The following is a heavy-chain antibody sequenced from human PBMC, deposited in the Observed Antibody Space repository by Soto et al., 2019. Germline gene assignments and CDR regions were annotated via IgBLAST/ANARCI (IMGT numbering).Heavy chain of an antibody. Sequence: QLQLVQSGAEVKKPGASVKVSCRPSGYTFSGFYIHWVRQAPGQGLESMGWIYPDSGGTDYAQKFQGRVTMTRDTSISTAYMELSRLRSDDTAVYYCRVTGVSEVDYWGPGTLVTVSS. D-gene: IGHD2-8*01. V-gene: IGHV1-2*02. CDR2: IYPDSGGT. J-gene: IGHJ4*02. CDR1: GYTFSGFY. CDR3: RVTGVSEVDY.